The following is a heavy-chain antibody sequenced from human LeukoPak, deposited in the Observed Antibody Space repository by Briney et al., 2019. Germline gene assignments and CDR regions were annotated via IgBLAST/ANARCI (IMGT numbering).Heavy chain of an antibody. V-gene: IGHV3-23*01. J-gene: IGHJ4*02. Sequence: PGGSLRLSCAASGFTFSSYAMSWVRQAPGRGLEWVSAITASGGTTYYADSVKGRFTISRDNSKNSLYLQMNSLRAEDTAVYYCASRRSAYCGGDCPEGYWGQGTLVTVSS. CDR3: ASRRSAYCGGDCPEGY. CDR1: GFTFSSYA. D-gene: IGHD2-21*02. CDR2: ITASGGTT.